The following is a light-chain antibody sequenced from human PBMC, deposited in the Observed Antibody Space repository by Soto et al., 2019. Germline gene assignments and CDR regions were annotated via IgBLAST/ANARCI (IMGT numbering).Light chain of an antibody. CDR1: QSVLYSSNNRNY. CDR3: QQYYTTPLT. J-gene: IGKJ1*01. Sequence: DIVMTQAPDSLAVSLGERATINCKSSQSVLYSSNNRNYLTWYQQKPGQPPKLLIYWASTRESGVPDRFSGSGSGTDFTLTISSLQAEDGAVYYCQQYYTTPLTFGQGNKVEIK. V-gene: IGKV4-1*01. CDR2: WAS.